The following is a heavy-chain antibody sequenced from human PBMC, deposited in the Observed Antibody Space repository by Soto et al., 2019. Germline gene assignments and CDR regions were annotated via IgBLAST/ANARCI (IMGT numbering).Heavy chain of an antibody. CDR1: GGSISRSSYC. CDR2: LCYGGST. CDR3: SRRAPEGFDP. Sequence: QLQLQESGPGLVKPSETLSLTCTVSGGSISRSSYCWGWIRQPPGKGLEWIGGLCYGGSTYYSPSLKSRVTISVDTSKNQVSLNLSSVTASETAVYYCSRRAPEGFDPWGQGILVSISS. J-gene: IGHJ5*02. V-gene: IGHV4-39*01.